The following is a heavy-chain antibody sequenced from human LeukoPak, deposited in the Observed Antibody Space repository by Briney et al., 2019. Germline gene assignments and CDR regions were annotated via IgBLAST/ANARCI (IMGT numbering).Heavy chain of an antibody. D-gene: IGHD3-22*01. J-gene: IGHJ4*02. V-gene: IGHV1-69*04. CDR2: IIPILGIA. CDR3: AREYYYDSSGYFRASFADFDY. CDR1: GGTFSSYA. Sequence: GASVKVSCKASGGTFSSYAISWVRQAPGQGLEWMGRIIPILGIANYAQKFQGRVTITADKSTSTAYMELSSLRSEDAAVYYCAREYYYDSSGYFRASFADFDYWGQGTLVTVPS.